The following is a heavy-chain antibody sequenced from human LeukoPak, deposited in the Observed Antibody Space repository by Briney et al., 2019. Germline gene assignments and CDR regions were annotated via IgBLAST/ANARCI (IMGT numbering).Heavy chain of an antibody. D-gene: IGHD1-26*01. CDR3: TGDRATSYFDY. CDR1: GFTFSSHG. CDR2: IWYDGSNK. V-gene: IGHV3-33*01. J-gene: IGHJ4*02. Sequence: GTSLRLSCAASGFTFSSHGMHWVRQAPGKGLEWVAFIWYDGSNKYYTDSVKGRFTISRDNSKNTLYLQMNSLRAEDTAVYYCTGDRATSYFDYWGQGARVTISS.